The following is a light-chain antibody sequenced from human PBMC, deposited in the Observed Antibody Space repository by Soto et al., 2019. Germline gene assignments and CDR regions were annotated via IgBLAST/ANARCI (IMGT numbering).Light chain of an antibody. CDR2: GAS. Sequence: EIVLTQSPGTLSLSPGERATLSCRASQRVSSSYLAWYQQKPGQAPRHLIDGASSRATGIPDRFSGSGSGTDFTLTISRLEPEDFAVYYCQQYGSSPITFGQGTRLEIK. V-gene: IGKV3-20*01. CDR3: QQYGSSPIT. J-gene: IGKJ5*01. CDR1: QRVSSSY.